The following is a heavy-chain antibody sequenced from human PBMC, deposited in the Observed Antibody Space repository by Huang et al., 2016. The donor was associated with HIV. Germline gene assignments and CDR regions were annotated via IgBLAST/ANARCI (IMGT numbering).Heavy chain of an antibody. CDR3: ARDLGTTVVPDGMDV. CDR2: ISPSYGYT. D-gene: IGHD4-17*01. J-gene: IGHJ6*02. CDR1: GYTFISYG. Sequence: VQLVQSGAEVKKPGASVKVSCRASGYTFISYGITWVRQAPGKGLEWMGWISPSYGYTNYAQQVQCRVTMTTDTSTNTVYMEVRSLRSDDTAVYYCARDLGTTVVPDGMDVWGQGTTVTVSS. V-gene: IGHV1-18*04.